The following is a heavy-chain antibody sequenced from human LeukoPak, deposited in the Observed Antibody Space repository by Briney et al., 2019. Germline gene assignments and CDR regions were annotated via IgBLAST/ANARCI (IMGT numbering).Heavy chain of an antibody. J-gene: IGHJ5*02. CDR3: ARDWDSIGVAASVWFDT. CDR1: GHTFTSSG. Sequence: ASVKVSCKASGHTFTSSGISWVRLAPGQGLEWMGWISTQSGDTKYAQRLQGRVTMTTDTSTSTAYMELRSLRSDDTAVYYCARDWDSIGVAASVWFDTWGQGSLVTLSS. V-gene: IGHV1-18*01. CDR2: ISTQSGDT. D-gene: IGHD6-19*01.